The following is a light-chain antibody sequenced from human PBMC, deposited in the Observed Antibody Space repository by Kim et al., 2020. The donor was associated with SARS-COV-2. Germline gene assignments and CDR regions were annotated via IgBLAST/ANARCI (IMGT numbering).Light chain of an antibody. J-gene: IGKJ4*01. CDR2: WAS. V-gene: IGKV4-1*01. CDR3: QQYYRTPLT. Sequence: DIVVTQSPDSLALPLGARATISCKSSQSLLFSSNNKNYLAWYQQRAGQPPKLLIYWASSRESGVPDRFSGSGSGTDFTLTISSLQAEDVAVYYCQQYYRTPLTFGGGTKLEI. CDR1: QSLLFSSNNKNY.